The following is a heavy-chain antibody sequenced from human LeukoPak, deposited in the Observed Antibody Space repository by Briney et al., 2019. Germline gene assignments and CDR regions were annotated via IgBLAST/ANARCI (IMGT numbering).Heavy chain of an antibody. CDR2: ISYDGSNK. V-gene: IGHV3-30*18. CDR3: ANSPTYCSSTSCYINY. D-gene: IGHD2-2*02. CDR1: GFTFSSYG. J-gene: IGHJ4*02. Sequence: GRSLRLSCAASGFTFSSYGMHWVRQAPGKGLEGVAGISYDGSNKYSADSVKGRFTLSRDNSKNTLYLQMNSLRAEDTAVYYCANSPTYCSSTSCYINYWGQGTLVIVSS.